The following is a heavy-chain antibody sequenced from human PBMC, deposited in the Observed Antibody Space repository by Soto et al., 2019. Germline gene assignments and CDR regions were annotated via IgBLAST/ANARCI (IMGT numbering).Heavy chain of an antibody. D-gene: IGHD4-4*01. CDR2: LTGNGFST. J-gene: IGHJ4*02. CDR1: GFTFDSYA. CDR3: AKSTTTTLVPRSFDF. Sequence: GGSLRLSCAASGFTFDSYAMTWVRQAPGKGLEWVSTLTGNGFSTYYADSVKGRFTISRDNSKNTLFLQMNSLRAGDTAVYYCAKSTTTTLVPRSFDFWGQGTLVTVSS. V-gene: IGHV3-23*01.